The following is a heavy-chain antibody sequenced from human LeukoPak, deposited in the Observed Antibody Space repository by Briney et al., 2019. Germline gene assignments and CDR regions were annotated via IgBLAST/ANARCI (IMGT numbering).Heavy chain of an antibody. Sequence: SETLSLTCTVSGGSITGFYWNWIRQRPGMELEWIGYIYHSGSTNYNPSLKSRVTISVDTSKNQFSLRLSSVTAADTAVYYCTRGNYALDAFDIWGQGTMVTVSS. J-gene: IGHJ3*02. CDR2: IYHSGST. D-gene: IGHD1-7*01. CDR3: TRGNYALDAFDI. CDR1: GGSITGFY. V-gene: IGHV4-59*08.